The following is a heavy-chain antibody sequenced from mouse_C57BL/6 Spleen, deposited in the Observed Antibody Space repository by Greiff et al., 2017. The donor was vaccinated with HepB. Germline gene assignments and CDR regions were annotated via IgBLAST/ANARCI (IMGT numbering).Heavy chain of an antibody. V-gene: IGHV1-53*01. D-gene: IGHD1-2*01. CDR1: GYTFTSYW. Sequence: VKLQQPGTELVKPGASVKLSCKASGYTFTSYWMHWVKQRPGQGLEWIGNINPSNGGTNYNEKFKSKATLTVDKSSSTAYMQLSSLTSEDSAVYYCARGSFDDLGYFDVWGTGTTVTVSS. CDR2: INPSNGGT. J-gene: IGHJ1*03. CDR3: ARGSFDDLGYFDV.